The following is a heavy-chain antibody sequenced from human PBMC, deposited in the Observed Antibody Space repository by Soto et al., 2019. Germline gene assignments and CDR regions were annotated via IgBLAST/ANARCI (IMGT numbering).Heavy chain of an antibody. V-gene: IGHV3-33*01. Sequence: QVQLVGSGGGVVQPGRSLRLSCAASGFTFSSYGMHWVRQAPGKGLEWVAVIWYDGSNKYYADSVKGRFTISRDNSENTLYLQMNSLRAEDTAVYYCARARRQLVLFDYWGQGTLVTVSS. J-gene: IGHJ4*02. CDR3: ARARRQLVLFDY. CDR2: IWYDGSNK. CDR1: GFTFSSYG. D-gene: IGHD6-13*01.